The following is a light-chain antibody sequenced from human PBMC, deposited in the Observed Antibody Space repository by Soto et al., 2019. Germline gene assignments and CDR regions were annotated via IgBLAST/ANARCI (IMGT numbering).Light chain of an antibody. CDR1: QSINSW. CDR3: QQYEIYPIT. J-gene: IGKJ5*01. Sequence: DIQMTQSPSTLSASVGDRVTITCRASQSINSWLAWYQQKPGKAPKLLIYKAPSLESGVPSRFSGCGSGTEFTLTISSLQPDDFAAYYCQQYEIYPITFGQGTRLEIK. CDR2: KAP. V-gene: IGKV1-5*03.